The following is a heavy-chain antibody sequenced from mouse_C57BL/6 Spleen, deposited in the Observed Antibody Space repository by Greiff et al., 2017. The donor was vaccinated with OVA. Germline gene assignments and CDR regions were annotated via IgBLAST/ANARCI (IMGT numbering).Heavy chain of an antibody. CDR1: GFTFSSYA. Sequence: VESGGGLVKPGGSLKLSCAASGFTFSSYAMSWVRQTPEKRLEWVATISDGGSYTYYPDNVKGRFTISRDNAKNNLYLQMSHLKSEDTAMYYCARGTTDYWGQGTTLTVSS. J-gene: IGHJ2*01. V-gene: IGHV5-4*01. D-gene: IGHD1-1*01. CDR3: ARGTTDY. CDR2: ISDGGSYT.